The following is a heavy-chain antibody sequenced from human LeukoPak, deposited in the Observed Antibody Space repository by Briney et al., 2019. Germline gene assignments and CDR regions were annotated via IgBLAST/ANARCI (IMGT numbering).Heavy chain of an antibody. CDR3: ARARYSSGWYDY. Sequence: GRSLRLSCAASGFTFSSYAMHWVRQAPGKGLEWVAVISYDGSNKYYADSVKGRFTISRDNSKNTLYLQMNSLRAEDTAMYYCARARYSSGWYDYWGQGTLVTVSS. CDR2: ISYDGSNK. V-gene: IGHV3-30-3*01. CDR1: GFTFSSYA. J-gene: IGHJ4*02. D-gene: IGHD6-19*01.